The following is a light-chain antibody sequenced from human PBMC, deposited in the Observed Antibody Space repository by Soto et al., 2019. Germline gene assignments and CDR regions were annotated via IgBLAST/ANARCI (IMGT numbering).Light chain of an antibody. CDR1: SGDVGGYNY. CDR2: DVS. Sequence: QSVLTQPASVSGSPGQSITISCTGTSGDVGGYNYVSWYQQHPGKAPKLMIYDVSNRPSGVSNRFSGSKSGDTASLTISGLQAEDEADYYCGSYTSDSTLVFCGGTQLTVL. CDR3: GSYTSDSTLV. V-gene: IGLV2-14*01. J-gene: IGLJ2*01.